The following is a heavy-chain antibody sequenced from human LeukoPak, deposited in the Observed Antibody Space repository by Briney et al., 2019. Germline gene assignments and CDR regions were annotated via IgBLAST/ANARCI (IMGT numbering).Heavy chain of an antibody. J-gene: IGHJ4*02. CDR2: ISRSGTSI. CDR3: ARPYSAYAFDY. D-gene: IGHD5-12*01. Sequence: GGSLRLSCAASGFTFSSYEMNWVRQAPGKGLEWLSYISRSGTSIFSADSVRGRFTISRDNAKNSLYLQMNSLRAEDTAVYYCARPYSAYAFDYWGQGTLVTVSS. V-gene: IGHV3-48*03. CDR1: GFTFSSYE.